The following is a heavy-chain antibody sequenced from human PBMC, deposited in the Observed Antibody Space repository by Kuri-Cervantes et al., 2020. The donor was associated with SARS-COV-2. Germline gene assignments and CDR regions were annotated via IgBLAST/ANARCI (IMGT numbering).Heavy chain of an antibody. D-gene: IGHD4-17*01. V-gene: IGHV1-24*01. CDR1: GYTLTELS. J-gene: IGHJ4*02. CDR2: FDPEDGET. CDR3: ARDLHDYGDYGIDY. Sequence: ASVKVSCKVSGYTLTELSMHWVRQAPGKGLEWMGGFDPEDGETIYAQKLQGRVTMTTDTSTSTAYMELRSLRSDDTAVYYCARDLHDYGDYGIDYWGQGTLVTVSS.